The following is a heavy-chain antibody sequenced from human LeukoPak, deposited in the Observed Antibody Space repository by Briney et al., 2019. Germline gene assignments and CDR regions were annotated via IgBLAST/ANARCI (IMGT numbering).Heavy chain of an antibody. CDR1: GGTFSSYA. Sequence: ASVKVSCKASGGTFSSYAISWVRQAPGQGLEWMGGIIPIFGTANYAQKFQGRVTITADESTSTAYMELSSLRSDDTAVYYCARSGGSHRGYFDYWGQGTLVTVSS. CDR2: IIPIFGTA. D-gene: IGHD1-26*01. CDR3: ARSGGSHRGYFDY. V-gene: IGHV1-69*13. J-gene: IGHJ4*02.